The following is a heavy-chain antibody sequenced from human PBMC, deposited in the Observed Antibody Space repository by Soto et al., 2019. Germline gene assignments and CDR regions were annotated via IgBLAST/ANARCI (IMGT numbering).Heavy chain of an antibody. D-gene: IGHD2-2*01. CDR3: ARDLGDLGYCSSTSCYGGSDY. Sequence: GGSLRLSCAASGFTFSSYAMHWVRQAPGKGLEWVAVISYDGSNKYYADSVKGRFTISRDNSKNTLYLQMNSLRAEDTAVYYCARDLGDLGYCSSTSCYGGSDYWGQGTLVTVSS. V-gene: IGHV3-30-3*01. CDR2: ISYDGSNK. J-gene: IGHJ4*02. CDR1: GFTFSSYA.